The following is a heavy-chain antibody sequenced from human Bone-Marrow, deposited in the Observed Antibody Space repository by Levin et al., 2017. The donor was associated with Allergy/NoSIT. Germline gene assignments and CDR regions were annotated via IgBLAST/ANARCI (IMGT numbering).Heavy chain of an antibody. CDR3: ARVLIQLDDDYMDV. V-gene: IGHV1-2*06. Sequence: ASVKVSCKASGYTFTGYYMHWVRQAPGQGLEWMGRINPNSGGTNYAQKFQGRVTMTRDTSISTAYMELSRLRSDDPAVYYCARVLIQLDDDYMDVWGKGTTVTVSS. CDR2: INPNSGGT. CDR1: GYTFTGYY. D-gene: IGHD5-18*01. J-gene: IGHJ6*03.